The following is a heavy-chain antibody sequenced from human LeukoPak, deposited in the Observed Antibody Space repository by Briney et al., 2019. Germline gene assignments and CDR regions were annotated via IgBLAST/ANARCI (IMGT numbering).Heavy chain of an antibody. Sequence: GASVKVSCKASGYSFISYDINWVRQATGQGPEWVGWLNVNTGNTAYAEKFQGRITITRDTSMRTVHMELSSLRSDDTAVFYCARLGGELLRPADYWGQGTLVTVSS. D-gene: IGHD1-26*01. CDR1: GYSFISYD. V-gene: IGHV1-8*01. J-gene: IGHJ4*02. CDR2: LNVNTGNT. CDR3: ARLGGELLRPADY.